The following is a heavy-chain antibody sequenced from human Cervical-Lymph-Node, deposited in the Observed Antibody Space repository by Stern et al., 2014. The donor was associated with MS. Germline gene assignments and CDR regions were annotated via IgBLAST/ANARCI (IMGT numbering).Heavy chain of an antibody. D-gene: IGHD3-22*01. J-gene: IGHJ3*01. Sequence: EVQLVESGAEVKKPGESLKISCSTSGYPFSNFWIGWVRLMPGQGLGWMGVIYLAYSGRTYSPPSHGRVTIPSDDSIRPRFLQWRSLKASDTAMYYCVRRRDSAGYDTFDLWGQGTMLIVSS. CDR2: IYLAYSGR. V-gene: IGHV5-51*01. CDR3: VRRRDSAGYDTFDL. CDR1: GYPFSNFW.